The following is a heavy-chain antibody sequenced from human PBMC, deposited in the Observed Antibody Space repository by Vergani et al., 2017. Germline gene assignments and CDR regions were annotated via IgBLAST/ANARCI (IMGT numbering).Heavy chain of an antibody. V-gene: IGHV1-69*18. CDR1: GDSFNDFA. D-gene: IGHD3-3*01. Sequence: QAQLVQSGAEVKKPGSSVKVSCKASGDSFNDFAITWVRQAPGQGLEWVGNIIPISDAASYAQKFQGRVSITADDSTNTVYMHLTRLTSDDTAVYYCAREVGYYFDYWAQGTLDTVSS. CDR3: AREVGYYFDY. CDR2: IIPISDAA. J-gene: IGHJ4*02.